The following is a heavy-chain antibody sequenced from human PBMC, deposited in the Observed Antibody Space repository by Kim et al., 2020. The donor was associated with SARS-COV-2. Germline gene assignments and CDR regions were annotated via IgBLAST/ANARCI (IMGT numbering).Heavy chain of an antibody. Sequence: SETLSLTCTVSGGSISSYYWSWIRQPPGKGLEWIGYIYYSGSTNYNPSLKSRVTISVDTSKNQFSLKLSSVTAADTAVYYCATSITIFGVVTPLGYWGQGTLVTVS. CDR1: GGSISSYY. D-gene: IGHD3-3*01. CDR2: IYYSGST. V-gene: IGHV4-59*13. CDR3: ATSITIFGVVTPLGY. J-gene: IGHJ4*02.